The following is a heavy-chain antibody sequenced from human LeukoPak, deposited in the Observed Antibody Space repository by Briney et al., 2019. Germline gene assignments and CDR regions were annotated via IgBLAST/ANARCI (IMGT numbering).Heavy chain of an antibody. CDR1: GYSFTSNG. CDR2: ISAYNGNT. V-gene: IGHV1-18*01. Sequence: ASVKVSCKASGYSFTSNGISWVRQAPGQGLEWMGWISAYNGNTNYAQKLQGRVTMTTDTSTSTAYMELRSLRSDDTAVYYCARDGRYSGSPDAFDIWGQGTMVTVSS. D-gene: IGHD1-26*01. J-gene: IGHJ3*02. CDR3: ARDGRYSGSPDAFDI.